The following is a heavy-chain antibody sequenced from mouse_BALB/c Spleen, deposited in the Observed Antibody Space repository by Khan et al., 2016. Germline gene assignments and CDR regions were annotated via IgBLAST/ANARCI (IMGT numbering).Heavy chain of an antibody. Sequence: QVELQQSGAELARPGASVKLSCKASGYTFTSYWMQWVKQRPGQGLEWIGAIYPGDGDTRYTQKFKGKATLTADKSSSTVYMQLSSLASEESAVYYWARSDCDYCRQGTTLTVSS. D-gene: IGHD2-4*01. V-gene: IGHV1-87*01. CDR2: IYPGDGDT. CDR3: ARSDCDY. J-gene: IGHJ2*01. CDR1: GYTFTSYW.